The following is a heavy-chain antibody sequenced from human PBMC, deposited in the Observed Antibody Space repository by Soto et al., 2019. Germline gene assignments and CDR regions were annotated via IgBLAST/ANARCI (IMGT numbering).Heavy chain of an antibody. Sequence: GGSLRLSCAASGFTFSSYAMSWVRQAPGKGLEWVSAISGSGGSTYYADSVKGRFTISRDKSKNQFSLKLSSVTAADTAVYYCARGLLEITIFGVVIAPNGMDVWGQGTTVTVSS. CDR1: GFTFSSYA. V-gene: IGHV3-23*01. CDR2: ISGSGGST. J-gene: IGHJ6*02. D-gene: IGHD3-3*01. CDR3: ARGLLEITIFGVVIAPNGMDV.